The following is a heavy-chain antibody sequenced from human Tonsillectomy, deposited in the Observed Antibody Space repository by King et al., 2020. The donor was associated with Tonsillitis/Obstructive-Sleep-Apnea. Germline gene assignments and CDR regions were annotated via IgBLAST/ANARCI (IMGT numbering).Heavy chain of an antibody. CDR2: ISGSGGRT. CDR1: GFTFRTYA. Sequence: VQLVESGGGLVQPGGSLRLSCAASGFTFRTYAKSWVRQAPGKGLEWVSGISGSGGRTSYTDSVKGRFTISRDNAKNTLYLQMNSLRAEDTAIYYCAKMTTQNDAFHIWGQGTMVTVSS. J-gene: IGHJ3*02. V-gene: IGHV3-23*04. CDR3: AKMTTQNDAFHI. D-gene: IGHD4-17*01.